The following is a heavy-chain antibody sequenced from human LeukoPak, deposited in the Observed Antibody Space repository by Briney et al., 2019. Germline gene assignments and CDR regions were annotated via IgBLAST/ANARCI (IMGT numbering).Heavy chain of an antibody. D-gene: IGHD6-19*01. CDR3: ARGTAVADRRGYY. V-gene: IGHV3-11*01. Sequence: GGSLRLSCAASGFTFSDYYMSWIRQAPGKGLEWVSYISSSGSTIYYADSARGRFTISRDNAKNSLYLQMNSLRAEDTAVYYCARGTAVADRRGYYWGQGTLVTVSS. J-gene: IGHJ4*02. CDR2: ISSSGSTI. CDR1: GFTFSDYY.